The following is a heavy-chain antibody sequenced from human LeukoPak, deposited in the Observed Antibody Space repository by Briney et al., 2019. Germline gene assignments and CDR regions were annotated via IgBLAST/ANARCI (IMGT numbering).Heavy chain of an antibody. D-gene: IGHD4-17*01. Sequence: SETLSLTCTVSGGSISSSSYYWGWIRQPPGKGLEWIGSIYYSGSTYYNPSLESRVTISVDTSKNQFSLKLSSVTAADTAVYYCARESTTVTAYYYYGMDVWGQGTTVTVSS. CDR3: ARESTTVTAYYYYGMDV. CDR1: GGSISSSSYY. J-gene: IGHJ6*02. V-gene: IGHV4-39*07. CDR2: IYYSGST.